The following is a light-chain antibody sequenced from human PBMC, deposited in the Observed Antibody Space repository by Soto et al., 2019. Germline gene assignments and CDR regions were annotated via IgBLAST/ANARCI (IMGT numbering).Light chain of an antibody. Sequence: EIVLTQSPATLSLSAGERATLSCRASQRISSYLAWYQHKPGQAPRLLIYDASNRATGIPARFSGSGSGTDFTLTISSLEPEDFAVYYCQQRNNWQSFGQGTNVDIK. V-gene: IGKV3-11*01. CDR2: DAS. CDR1: QRISSY. J-gene: IGKJ1*01. CDR3: QQRNNWQS.